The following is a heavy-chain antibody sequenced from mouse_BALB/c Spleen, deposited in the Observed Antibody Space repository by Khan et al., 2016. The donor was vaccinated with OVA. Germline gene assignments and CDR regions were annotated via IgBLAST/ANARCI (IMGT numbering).Heavy chain of an antibody. V-gene: IGHV1S81*02. Sequence: QVQLQQSGAELVKAGASVKMSCKASGYTFTSYWMHWVKQRLGQGLEWFAETNPTNGRTYYNEKFKSKATLTVDTSSSTAYMLLSGLTFEDSAVYYWARIKKIVATYFDYWGQGTTLTVSS. CDR1: GYTFTSYW. CDR2: TNPTNGRT. J-gene: IGHJ2*01. D-gene: IGHD1-1*01. CDR3: ARIKKIVATYFDY.